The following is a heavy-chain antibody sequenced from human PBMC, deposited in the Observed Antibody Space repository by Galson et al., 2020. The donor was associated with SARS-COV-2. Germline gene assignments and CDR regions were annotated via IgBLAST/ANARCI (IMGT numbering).Heavy chain of an antibody. Sequence: ASVKVSCKASGYTFTGYYMHWVRQAPGQGLEWMGWINPNSGGPNYAQKFQGWVTMTRDTSISTAYMELSRLRSDDTAVYYCARGPDFEYYDFWSGYSPYYYYGMDVWGQGTTVTVSS. J-gene: IGHJ6*02. V-gene: IGHV1-2*04. D-gene: IGHD3-3*01. CDR1: GYTFTGYY. CDR2: INPNSGGP. CDR3: ARGPDFEYYDFWSGYSPYYYYGMDV.